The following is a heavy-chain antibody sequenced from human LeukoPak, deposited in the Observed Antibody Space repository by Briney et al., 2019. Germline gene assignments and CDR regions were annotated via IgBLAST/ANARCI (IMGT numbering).Heavy chain of an antibody. CDR2: ISDVGSTK. J-gene: IGHJ4*02. V-gene: IGHV3-11*04. Sequence: PGGSLRLSCAASGFTFSDSSMSWIRQAPGKGLEWVSYISDVGSTKYYADSVKGRFTISRDNAKNSLYLQMNSLRAEDTAVYYCARDGGGFYCSSTSCYTVGFDYWGQGTLVTVSS. D-gene: IGHD2-2*02. CDR3: ARDGGGFYCSSTSCYTVGFDY. CDR1: GFTFSDSS.